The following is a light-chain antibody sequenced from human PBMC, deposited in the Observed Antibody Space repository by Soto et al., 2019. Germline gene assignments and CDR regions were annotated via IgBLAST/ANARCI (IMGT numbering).Light chain of an antibody. V-gene: IGKV1-5*03. Sequence: DIQMTQSPATLSASVGDRVTITCRASQSVGAFLAWYQQKPGKAPKLLIYRASTLETGVPSRFSGSGSGTEFTLTISSLQPEDFATYYCQQYHSRSFYSFGPGTKLEIK. CDR3: QQYHSRSFYS. CDR2: RAS. CDR1: QSVGAF. J-gene: IGKJ2*01.